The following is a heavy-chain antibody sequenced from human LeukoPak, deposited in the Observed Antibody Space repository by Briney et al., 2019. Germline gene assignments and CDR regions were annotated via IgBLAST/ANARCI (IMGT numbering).Heavy chain of an antibody. CDR2: INPNSGGT. V-gene: IGHV1-2*02. D-gene: IGHD3-16*01. Sequence: ASVKVSCKASGYTFTGYCMHWVRQAPGQGLEWMGWINPNSGGTNYAQKFQGRVTMTRDTSISTAYMELSRLRSDDTAVYYCAREMAGLGDHFQHWGQGTLVTVSS. CDR1: GYTFTGYC. J-gene: IGHJ1*01. CDR3: AREMAGLGDHFQH.